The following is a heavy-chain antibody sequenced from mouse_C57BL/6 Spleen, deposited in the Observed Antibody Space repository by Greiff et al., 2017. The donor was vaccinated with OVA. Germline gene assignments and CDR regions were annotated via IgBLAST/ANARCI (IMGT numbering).Heavy chain of an antibody. V-gene: IGHV4-1*01. CDR2: INPDSSTI. D-gene: IGHD2-5*01. CDR1: GIDFSRYW. Sequence: EVKLLQSGGGLVQPGGSLKLSCAASGIDFSRYWMSWVRRAPGQGLEWIGEINPDSSTINYTPSLKDKFIISRDNAKNTLYLQMSKVRSEDTALYYRARPRYSNYDGAMDYWGQGTSVTVSS. J-gene: IGHJ4*01. CDR3: ARPRYSNYDGAMDY.